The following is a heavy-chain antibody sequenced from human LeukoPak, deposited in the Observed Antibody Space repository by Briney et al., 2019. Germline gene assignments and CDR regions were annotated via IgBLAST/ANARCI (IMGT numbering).Heavy chain of an antibody. CDR3: AREGAYYYDSSGPHFDY. D-gene: IGHD3-22*01. Sequence: GGSLRLSCAASGFTFSSYGMHLVRQAPGKGLEWVAVRWYDGSNKYYADSVKGRFTISRDNSKNTLYLQMNSLRAEDTAVYYCAREGAYYYDSSGPHFDYWGQGTLVTVSS. V-gene: IGHV3-33*01. CDR1: GFTFSSYG. J-gene: IGHJ4*02. CDR2: RWYDGSNK.